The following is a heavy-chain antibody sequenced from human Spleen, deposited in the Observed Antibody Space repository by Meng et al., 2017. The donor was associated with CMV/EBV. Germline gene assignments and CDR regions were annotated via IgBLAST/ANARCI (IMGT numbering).Heavy chain of an antibody. D-gene: IGHD3-22*01. V-gene: IGHV1-18*01. CDR2: ISAYNGNT. CDR3: ARVSLYYDSSGYYPQFDY. Sequence: QVQLVQSGAEVKKPGASVKVSCKASGYTFTSYGISWLRQAPGQGLEWMGWISAYNGNTIYAQKFQGRVTITRDTSASTAYMELSSLRSEDTAVYYCARVSLYYDSSGYYPQFDYWGQGTLVTVSS. CDR1: GYTFTSYG. J-gene: IGHJ4*02.